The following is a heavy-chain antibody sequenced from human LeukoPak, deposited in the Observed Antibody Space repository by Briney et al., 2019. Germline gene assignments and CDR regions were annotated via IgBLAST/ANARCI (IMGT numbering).Heavy chain of an antibody. D-gene: IGHD1-1*01. Sequence: AESLRLSCAASGFTFTNYAMSWVRQTPGKGLEWVSFINYRSAGDSTYYADSVRGRFTISRDSYQSTLYLQMNSLRAEDTAVYYCTKVSTTGVGGRGYFDQWGQGTQVTVSS. CDR2: INYRSAGDST. V-gene: IGHV3-23*01. CDR1: GFTFTNYA. CDR3: TKVSTTGVGGRGYFDQ. J-gene: IGHJ4*02.